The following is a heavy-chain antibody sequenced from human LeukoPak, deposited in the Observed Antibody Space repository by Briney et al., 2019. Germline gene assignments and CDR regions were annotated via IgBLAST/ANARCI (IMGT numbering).Heavy chain of an antibody. D-gene: IGHD3-16*02. J-gene: IGHJ3*02. Sequence: RPSETLSLTCAVSGGSISSGGYSWSWIRQPPGKGLEWIGYIYHSGSTYYNPSLKSRVTISVDRSKNQFSLKLSSVTAADTAVYYCARGPMITFGGVIAKDAFDTWGQGTMVTVSS. CDR1: GGSISSGGYS. V-gene: IGHV4-30-2*01. CDR2: IYHSGST. CDR3: ARGPMITFGGVIAKDAFDT.